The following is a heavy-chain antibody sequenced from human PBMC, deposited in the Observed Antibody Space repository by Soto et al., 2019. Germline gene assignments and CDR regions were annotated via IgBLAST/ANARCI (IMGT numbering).Heavy chain of an antibody. CDR1: GGSLFGDY. Sequence: SETLSLTCTVSGGSLFGDYCTWIRQPAGGGLEWIGRINSNGNTNYSPSLTSRVTMSVDPSGKHFSLNLTSVTAADTASYFCARARRLENWFDPWGPGIQVTVSS. CDR2: INSNGNT. J-gene: IGHJ5*02. CDR3: ARARRLENWFDP. V-gene: IGHV4-4*07. D-gene: IGHD5-12*01.